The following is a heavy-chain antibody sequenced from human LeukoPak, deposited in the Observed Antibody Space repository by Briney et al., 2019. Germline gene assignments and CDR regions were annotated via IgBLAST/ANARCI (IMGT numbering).Heavy chain of an antibody. CDR2: MNPNSGNT. V-gene: IGHV1-8*01. D-gene: IGHD1-26*01. CDR1: GYTFTSYD. CDR3: ARSSVGARRRIDY. J-gene: IGHJ4*02. Sequence: ASVKVSCRASGYTFTSYDINWVRQATGQGLEWMGWMNPNSGNTGYAQKFQGRVTMTRSTSINTAYMELNSLTSEDTADYYCARSSVGARRRIDYWGQGTLVTVSS.